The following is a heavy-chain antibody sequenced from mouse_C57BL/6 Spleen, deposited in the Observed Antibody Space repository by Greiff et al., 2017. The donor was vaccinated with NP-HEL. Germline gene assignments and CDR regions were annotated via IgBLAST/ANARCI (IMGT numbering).Heavy chain of an antibody. Sequence: VQLQQPGTELVKPGASVKLSCKASGYTFTSYWMHWVKQRPGQGLEWIGNINPSNGGTNYNEKFKSKATLTVDKSSNTAYLQLSSLTSEDTAVYYCTTGLRRAWFAYWGQGTLVTVSA. V-gene: IGHV1-53*01. CDR2: INPSNGGT. J-gene: IGHJ3*01. CDR3: TTGLRRAWFAY. CDR1: GYTFTSYW. D-gene: IGHD1-1*01.